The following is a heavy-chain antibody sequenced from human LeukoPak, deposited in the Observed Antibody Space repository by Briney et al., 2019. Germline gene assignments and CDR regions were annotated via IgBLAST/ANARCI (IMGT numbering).Heavy chain of an antibody. Sequence: GGSPRLSCAASGFTVSSNYMSWVRQAPGKGLEWVSIIYSGGSTYYADSVKGRFTISRDNSKNTLYLQMNSLRAEDTAVHYCARERGKQWLVRGRHGMDVWGQGTTVTVSS. CDR3: ARERGKQWLVRGRHGMDV. D-gene: IGHD6-19*01. CDR2: IYSGGST. V-gene: IGHV3-53*01. CDR1: GFTVSSNY. J-gene: IGHJ6*02.